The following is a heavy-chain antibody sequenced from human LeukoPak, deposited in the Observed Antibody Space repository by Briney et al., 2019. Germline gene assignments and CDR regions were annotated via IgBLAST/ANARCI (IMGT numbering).Heavy chain of an antibody. CDR1: GFTFSTYS. CDR3: GREWQWLVDY. J-gene: IGHJ4*02. Sequence: GGSLRLSCAAPGFTFSTYSMNWVRQSPGKGLEWVSYISSSSSTIYYADSVKGRFTISRDNAKNSLYLQMNSLRAEDTAVYYCGREWQWLVDYWGQGTLVTVSS. CDR2: ISSSSSTI. D-gene: IGHD6-19*01. V-gene: IGHV3-48*01.